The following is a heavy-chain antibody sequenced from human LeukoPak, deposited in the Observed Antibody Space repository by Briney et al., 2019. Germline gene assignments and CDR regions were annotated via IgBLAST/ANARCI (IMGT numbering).Heavy chain of an antibody. V-gene: IGHV3-30*02. CDR1: GFTFSSYG. CDR2: IRYDGSNK. J-gene: IGHJ3*02. CDR3: AKDRYRAPGYAFDI. Sequence: PGGSLRLSCAASGFTFSSYGMHWVRQAPGKGLEWVAFIRYDGSNKYYADSVKGRFTISRDNAKNSLYLQMDSLRAEDTALYYCAKDRYRAPGYAFDIWGQGTMVTVSS. D-gene: IGHD2-2*02.